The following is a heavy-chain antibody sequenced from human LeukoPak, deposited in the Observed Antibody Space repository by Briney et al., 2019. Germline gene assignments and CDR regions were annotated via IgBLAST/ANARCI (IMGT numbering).Heavy chain of an antibody. V-gene: IGHV1-2*02. CDR1: GYTFTGYY. D-gene: IGHD6-19*01. J-gene: IGHJ4*02. Sequence: GASVKVSCKASGYTFTGYYIHWVRQAPGQGLEWMGWINPNGGGTNYAQNFQGRVTTTRDTSISTAYMELSRLRSDDTAIYYCARENNSGWYRKAAFDYWGQGTLVTVTS. CDR2: INPNGGGT. CDR3: ARENNSGWYRKAAFDY.